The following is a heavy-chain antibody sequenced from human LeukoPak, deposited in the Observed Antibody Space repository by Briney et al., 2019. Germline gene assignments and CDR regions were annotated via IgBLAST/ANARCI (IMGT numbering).Heavy chain of an antibody. Sequence: SETLSLTCTVSGYSISSGYYWGWIRQPPGKGLEWIGSIYYSGSTYYNPSLKSRVTISVDTSKNQFSLKLSSVTAADTAVYYCARQGRYFDWFPTKGWFDPRGQGTLVTVSS. J-gene: IGHJ5*02. V-gene: IGHV4-38-2*02. CDR3: ARQGRYFDWFPTKGWFDP. CDR2: IYYSGST. D-gene: IGHD3-9*01. CDR1: GYSISSGYY.